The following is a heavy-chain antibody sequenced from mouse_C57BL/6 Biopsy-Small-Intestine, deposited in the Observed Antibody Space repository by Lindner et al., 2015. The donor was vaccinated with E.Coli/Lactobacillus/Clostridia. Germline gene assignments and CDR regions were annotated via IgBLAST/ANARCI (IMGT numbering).Heavy chain of an antibody. CDR2: ISYGGNT. D-gene: IGHD2-5*01. Sequence: VQLQESGPGLAKPSQTLSLTCSVTGYSITSAYWNWIRKFPGNKLEYMGYISYGGNTYYNPSLESRFSITRDTSKNQYYLRLNSVTTEDTAIYYCARCDSIYEVYFDYWGQGTTLTVSS. CDR3: ARCDSIYEVYFDY. V-gene: IGHV3-8*01. J-gene: IGHJ2*01. CDR1: GYSITSAY.